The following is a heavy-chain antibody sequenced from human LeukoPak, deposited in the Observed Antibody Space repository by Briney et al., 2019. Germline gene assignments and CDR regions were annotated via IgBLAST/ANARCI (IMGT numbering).Heavy chain of an antibody. CDR2: IYYSGST. Sequence: SSETLSLTCTVSGGSISSYYWSWIRQPPGEGLEWIGYIYYSGSTNYNPSLKSRVTISVDTSKNQFSLKLSSVTAADTAAYYCARAYGYCSSTSCLYYYYGMDVWGQGTTVTVSS. J-gene: IGHJ6*02. CDR1: GGSISSYY. V-gene: IGHV4-59*01. D-gene: IGHD2-2*03. CDR3: ARAYGYCSSTSCLYYYYGMDV.